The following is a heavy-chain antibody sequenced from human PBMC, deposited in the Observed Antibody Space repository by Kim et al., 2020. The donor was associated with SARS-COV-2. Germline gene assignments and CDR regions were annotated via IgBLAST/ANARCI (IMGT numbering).Heavy chain of an antibody. D-gene: IGHD3-10*01. V-gene: IGHV1-2*02. CDR2: K. CDR3: ARAFTRGGIDY. Sequence: KNYAKKFQGRVTMTRDTSISTAYMELSRLRSDDTAVYYCARAFTRGGIDYWGQGTLVTVSS. J-gene: IGHJ4*02.